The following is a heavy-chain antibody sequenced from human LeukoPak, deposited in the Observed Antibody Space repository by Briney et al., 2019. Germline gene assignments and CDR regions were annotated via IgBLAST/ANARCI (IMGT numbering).Heavy chain of an antibody. V-gene: IGHV4-4*09. CDR3: ARHLSKTGTGAFDI. Sequence: SETLSLTCTVSGGSISRYYWSWIRQPPGKGLEWIGYIYTSGSTNYNPSLKSRVTISVDTSKNQFSLKLSSVTAADTAVYYCARHLSKTGTGAFDIWGQGTMVTVSS. D-gene: IGHD1-14*01. J-gene: IGHJ3*02. CDR2: IYTSGST. CDR1: GGSISRYY.